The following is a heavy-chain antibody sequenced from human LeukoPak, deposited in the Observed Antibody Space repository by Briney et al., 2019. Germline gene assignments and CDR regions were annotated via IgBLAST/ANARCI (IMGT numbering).Heavy chain of an antibody. D-gene: IGHD6-19*01. V-gene: IGHV1-2*02. Sequence: GASVKVSCKASGYTFTGYYMRWVRQAPGQGLEWMGWINPNSGGTNYAQKFQGRVTMTRDTSISTAYMELSRLRSDDTAVYYCARDRGEGEWLSPELVFDYWGQGTLVTVSS. CDR3: ARDRGEGEWLSPELVFDY. CDR1: GYTFTGYY. CDR2: INPNSGGT. J-gene: IGHJ4*02.